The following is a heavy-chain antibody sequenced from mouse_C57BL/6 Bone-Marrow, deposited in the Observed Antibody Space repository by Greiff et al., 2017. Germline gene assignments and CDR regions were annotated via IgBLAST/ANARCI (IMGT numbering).Heavy chain of an antibody. J-gene: IGHJ4*01. D-gene: IGHD2-2*01. CDR2: INPNNGGT. CDR1: GYTFTDYN. Sequence: VQLQQSGPELVKPGASVKMSCKASGYTFTDYNMHWVKQSHGKSLEWIGYINPNNGGTSYNQKFKGKATLTVNQSSSTAYMELRSLTSEDSAVYYCAREGGLLWLRRGYAMDYWGQGTSVTVSS. V-gene: IGHV1-22*01. CDR3: AREGGLLWLRRGYAMDY.